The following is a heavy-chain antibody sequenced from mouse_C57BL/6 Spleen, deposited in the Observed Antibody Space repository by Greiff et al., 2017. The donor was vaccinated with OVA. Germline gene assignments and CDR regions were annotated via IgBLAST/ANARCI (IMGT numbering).Heavy chain of an antibody. CDR3: ANYYGSSRYAMDY. CDR2: IYPGSGST. V-gene: IGHV1-55*01. CDR1: GYTFTSYW. D-gene: IGHD1-1*01. J-gene: IGHJ2*01. Sequence: QVQLQQPGAELVKPGASVKMSCKASGYTFTSYWITWVKQRPGQGLEWIGDIYPGSGSTNYNEKFKSKATLTVDTSSSTAYMQLSSLTSEDSAVYYCANYYGSSRYAMDYWGQGTTLTVSS.